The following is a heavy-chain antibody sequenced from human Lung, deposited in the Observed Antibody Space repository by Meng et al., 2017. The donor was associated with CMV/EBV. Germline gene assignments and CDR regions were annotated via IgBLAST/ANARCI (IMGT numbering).Heavy chain of an antibody. V-gene: IGHV1-69*10. J-gene: IGHJ4*02. CDR2: LIPVLNKA. D-gene: IGHD2/OR15-2a*01. CDR1: GGSFSTYT. Sequence: QVRLVESGAEVKKPGSSWQVAGKTSGGSFSTYTFSWVRQAPGQGLEWMGGLIPVLNKAKSAPRFQDRVTFTADETTTTAYMELSSLTFEDTAVYFCARGRGNQPLFDFWGQGTLVTVSS. CDR3: ARGRGNQPLFDF.